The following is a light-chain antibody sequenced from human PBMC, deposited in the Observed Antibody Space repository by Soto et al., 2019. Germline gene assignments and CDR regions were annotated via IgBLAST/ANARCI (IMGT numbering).Light chain of an antibody. CDR1: SSNIGSNT. J-gene: IGLJ2*01. Sequence: QSVLTQPPSASGTPGQRVTISCSGSSSNIGSNTVNCYQQLPGTAPKLLIYSNNQRPSGVPDRFSGSKSGTSASLAISGLQSEDEADYYCAAWDDSLNGLFGGGTKLTVL. CDR3: AAWDDSLNGL. V-gene: IGLV1-44*01. CDR2: SNN.